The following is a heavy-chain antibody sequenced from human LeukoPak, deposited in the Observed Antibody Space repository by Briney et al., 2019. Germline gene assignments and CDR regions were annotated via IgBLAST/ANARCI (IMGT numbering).Heavy chain of an antibody. CDR2: ITWNSGSI. V-gene: IGHV3-9*01. Sequence: GGSLRLSCAASGFTFDDYAMHWVRQAPGKGLEWVSGITWNSGSIDYAGSVKGRFTISRDNAENSLYLQMNSLRAEDTALYYCAKDRSGSYYDAFNIWGQGTMVTVSS. J-gene: IGHJ3*02. CDR3: AKDRSGSYYDAFNI. D-gene: IGHD1-26*01. CDR1: GFTFDDYA.